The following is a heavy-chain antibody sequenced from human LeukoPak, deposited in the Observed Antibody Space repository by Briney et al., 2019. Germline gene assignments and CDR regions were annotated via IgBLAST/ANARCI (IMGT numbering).Heavy chain of an antibody. Sequence: AGGSLRLSCAASGFTFSSYGMHWVRQAPGKGLEWVAVISYDGSNKYYADSVKGRFTISRDNSKNTLYLQMNSLRAEDTAVYYCARDQGGPPGANYYYGMDVWGQGTTVTVSS. CDR1: GFTFSSYG. CDR3: ARDQGGPPGANYYYGMDV. V-gene: IGHV3-30*03. CDR2: ISYDGSNK. J-gene: IGHJ6*02. D-gene: IGHD7-27*01.